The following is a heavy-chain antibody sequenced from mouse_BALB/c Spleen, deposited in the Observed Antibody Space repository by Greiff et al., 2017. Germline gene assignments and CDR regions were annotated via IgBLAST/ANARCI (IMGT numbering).Heavy chain of an antibody. Sequence: QVQLQQSGAELVRPGTSVKVSCKASGYAFTNYLIEWVKQRPGQGLEWIGVINPGSGGTNYNEKFKGKATLTADKSSSTAYMQLSSLTSDDSAVYFCARSGGDYGRFAYWGQGTLVTVSA. V-gene: IGHV1-54*03. CDR3: ARSGGDYGRFAY. J-gene: IGHJ3*01. CDR2: INPGSGGT. CDR1: GYAFTNYL. D-gene: IGHD2-4*01.